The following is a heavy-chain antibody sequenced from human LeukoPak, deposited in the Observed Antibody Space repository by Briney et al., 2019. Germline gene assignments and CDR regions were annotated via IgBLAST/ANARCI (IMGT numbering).Heavy chain of an antibody. CDR1: AFTFNNYW. J-gene: IGHJ4*02. CDR3: ARDRSPIVVPAATDYFDY. Sequence: GGSLRLSCVASAFTFNNYWMHWVRQAPGKGLVWVSRINTDGSSTSYADSVKGRFTISRDNAKNTLYLQMNSLRAEDTAVYYCARDRSPIVVPAATDYFDYWGQGTLVTVSS. D-gene: IGHD2-2*01. CDR2: INTDGSST. V-gene: IGHV3-74*01.